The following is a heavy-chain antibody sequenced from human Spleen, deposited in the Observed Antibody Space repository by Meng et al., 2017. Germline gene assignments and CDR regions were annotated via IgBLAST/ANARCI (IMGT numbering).Heavy chain of an antibody. CDR2: IHYSGST. CDR1: GGSISSGTYY. CDR3: ARYVFDSSSLYSNWFDP. V-gene: IGHV4-31*03. Sequence: QVQLRESGPALVKPSETLSLTCTVSGGSISSGTYYWGWIRQLPGKGLEWIAYIHYSGSTYYSPSLKSRVTISVDTSKNQLSLKLSSMTAADTAVYYCARYVFDSSSLYSNWFDPWGQGTLVTVSS. J-gene: IGHJ5*02. D-gene: IGHD3-22*01.